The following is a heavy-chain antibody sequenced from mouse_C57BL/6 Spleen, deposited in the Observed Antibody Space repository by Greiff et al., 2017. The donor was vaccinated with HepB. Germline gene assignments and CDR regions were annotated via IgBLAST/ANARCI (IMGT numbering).Heavy chain of an antibody. Sequence: QVQLQQPGAELVMPGASVKLSCKASGYTFTSYWMHWVKQSPGQGLEWIGEIDPSDSYTNYNQKFKGKSTLTVDKSSSTAYMQLSSLTSEDSAVYYCARRGYYGNLYFDYWGQGTTLTVSS. CDR3: ARRGYYGNLYFDY. D-gene: IGHD2-1*01. V-gene: IGHV1-69*01. J-gene: IGHJ2*01. CDR1: GYTFTSYW. CDR2: IDPSDSYT.